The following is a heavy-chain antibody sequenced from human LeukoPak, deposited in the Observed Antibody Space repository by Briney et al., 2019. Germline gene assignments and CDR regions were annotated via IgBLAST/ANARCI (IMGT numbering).Heavy chain of an antibody. D-gene: IGHD1-1*01. CDR3: ARENERMEGTEAFDI. J-gene: IGHJ3*02. V-gene: IGHV3-48*03. Sequence: GGSLRLSCAASGFTFSSYDMTWVRQAPGRGLEWVSYISSSGRTKYYADSVKGRFTISRDNAKNSLSLQMNSLRAEDTAVYYCARENERMEGTEAFDIWGQGTMVTVSS. CDR1: GFTFSSYD. CDR2: ISSSGRTK.